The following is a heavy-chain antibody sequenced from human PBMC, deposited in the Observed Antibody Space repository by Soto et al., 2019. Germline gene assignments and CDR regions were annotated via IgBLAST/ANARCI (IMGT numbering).Heavy chain of an antibody. CDR1: GFTFSSYW. CDR2: IKQDGSEK. CDR3: ARTYYYGSGSYREYDAFDI. V-gene: IGHV3-7*05. D-gene: IGHD3-10*01. J-gene: IGHJ3*02. Sequence: GGSLRLSCAASGFTFSSYWMSWVRQAPGKGLEWVANIKQDGSEKYYVDSVKGRFTISRDNAKNSLYLQMNSLRAEDTAVYYCARTYYYGSGSYREYDAFDIWGQGTMVTVSS.